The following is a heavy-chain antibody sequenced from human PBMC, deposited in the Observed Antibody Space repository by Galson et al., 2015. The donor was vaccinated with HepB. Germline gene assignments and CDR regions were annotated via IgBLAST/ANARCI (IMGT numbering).Heavy chain of an antibody. J-gene: IGHJ6*02. CDR2: IWFDGSNQ. CDR3: AKVSGYDYYYNYGMDV. Sequence: SLRLSCAASRFTFSSYGMHWVRQAPGKGLEWVALIWFDGSNQYYSDSVKGRFTVSRDNSKNILYLQMNSLRVEDTAVYYCAKVSGYDYYYNYGMDVWGQGTTVTVPS. CDR1: RFTFSSYG. D-gene: IGHD5-12*01. V-gene: IGHV3-33*06.